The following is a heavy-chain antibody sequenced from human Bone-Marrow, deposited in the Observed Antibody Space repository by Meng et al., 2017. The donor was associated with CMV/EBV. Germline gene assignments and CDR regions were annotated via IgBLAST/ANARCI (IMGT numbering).Heavy chain of an antibody. CDR2: IKQDGSEK. CDR1: GFTFSSYW. D-gene: IGHD6-6*01. Sequence: GESLKISCAASGFTFSSYWMSWVRQAPGKGLEWVANIKQDGSEKYYVDSVKGRFTISRDNAKNSLYLQMNSLRAEDTAVYYCASLGGSSRYYYYYGMDVWGQGTTVTVSS. V-gene: IGHV3-7*01. J-gene: IGHJ6*02. CDR3: ASLGGSSRYYYYYGMDV.